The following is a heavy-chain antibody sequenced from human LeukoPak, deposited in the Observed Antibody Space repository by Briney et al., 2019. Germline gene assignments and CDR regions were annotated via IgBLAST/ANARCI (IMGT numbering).Heavy chain of an antibody. V-gene: IGHV1-46*01. J-gene: IGHJ5*02. CDR2: INPSGGST. CDR3: AREIRAIAAYEYWFDP. CDR1: GYTFTSYY. D-gene: IGHD6-6*01. Sequence: GASVRVSCKASGYTFTSYYMHWVRQAPGQGLEWMGIINPSGGSTSYAQKFQGRVTMTRDTSTSTVYMELSSLRSEDTAVYYCAREIRAIAAYEYWFDPWGQGTLVTVSS.